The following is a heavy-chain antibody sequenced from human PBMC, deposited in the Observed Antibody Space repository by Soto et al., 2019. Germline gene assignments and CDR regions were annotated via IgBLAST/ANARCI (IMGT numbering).Heavy chain of an antibody. CDR2: IRGDGGYT. J-gene: IGHJ4*02. D-gene: IGHD4-17*01. CDR1: GFTFSSYW. CDR3: GRDHYGFNSIDY. Sequence: EVQLVESGGGLVHPGGSLRLSCADSGFTFSSYWMHWVRQAPGKGLVHVSRIRGDGGYTDHTESVKGRFTISRDNAKNTLYLQMNSLRVEDTAGYYCGRDHYGFNSIDYWGQGPLVTVS. V-gene: IGHV3-74*01.